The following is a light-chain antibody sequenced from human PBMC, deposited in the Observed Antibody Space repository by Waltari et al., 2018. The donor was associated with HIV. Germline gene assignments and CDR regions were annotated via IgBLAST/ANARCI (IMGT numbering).Light chain of an antibody. Sequence: EIVLTQSPATLSLSPGERATLSCRASQSVSSYLAWYQQKPGQAPRLLIYDASNRATGIPARCSGSGSGTDFTLTISSLEPEDFAVYYCQQRSNWLPITFGQGTRLEIK. CDR1: QSVSSY. CDR3: QQRSNWLPIT. CDR2: DAS. J-gene: IGKJ5*01. V-gene: IGKV3-11*01.